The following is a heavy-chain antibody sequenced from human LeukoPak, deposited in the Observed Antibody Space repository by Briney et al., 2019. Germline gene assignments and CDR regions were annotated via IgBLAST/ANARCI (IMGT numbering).Heavy chain of an antibody. Sequence: SVKVSCKASGGTFSSYAISWVRQARGQGLEWMGGIIPIVGTANYSQKFQGRVTITADKSTSTAYMELSSLRSEDTAVYYCAREDVAYCSSTSCYAGWFDPWGQGTLVTVSS. CDR3: AREDVAYCSSTSCYAGWFDP. V-gene: IGHV1-69*06. J-gene: IGHJ5*02. CDR1: GGTFSSYA. CDR2: IIPIVGTA. D-gene: IGHD2-2*01.